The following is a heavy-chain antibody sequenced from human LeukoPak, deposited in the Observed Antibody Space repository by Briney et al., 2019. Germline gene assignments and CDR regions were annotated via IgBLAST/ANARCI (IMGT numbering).Heavy chain of an antibody. CDR2: INPNSGGT. D-gene: IGHD6-19*01. CDR1: GYTSTGYY. V-gene: IGHV1-2*02. J-gene: IGHJ4*02. Sequence: GASVKVSCKASGYTSTGYYMHWVRQAPGQGLEWMGWINPNSGGTNYAQKFQGRVTMTRDTSISTAYMELSRLRSDDTAVYYCARDSGEKQWLVPDYWGQGTLVTVSS. CDR3: ARDSGEKQWLVPDY.